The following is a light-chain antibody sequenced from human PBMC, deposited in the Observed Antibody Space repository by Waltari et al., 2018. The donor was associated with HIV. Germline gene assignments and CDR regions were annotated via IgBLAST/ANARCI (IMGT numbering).Light chain of an antibody. CDR2: WAS. Sequence: DIVMTQSPDSLAVSLGERATMNCKSSQSVLYRSNNKNYLAWYQQKPGQPPKLLIYWASTRESGVPDRFSGSGSATDFTLTISSLQAEDVAVYYCQQYSSTPVTFGQGTKLEIK. V-gene: IGKV4-1*01. CDR1: QSVLYRSNNKNY. J-gene: IGKJ2*01. CDR3: QQYSSTPVT.